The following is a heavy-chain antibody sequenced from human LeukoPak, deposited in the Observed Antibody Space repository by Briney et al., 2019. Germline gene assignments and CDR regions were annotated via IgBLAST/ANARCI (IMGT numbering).Heavy chain of an antibody. Sequence: GGSLRLSCTASGFTFGDFTLGWVRQAPGKGLEWLGFIRGKVYGGTTEYAASVKGRFTFSRDDSKSIAYLQMNSLKTEDTAVYYCTRAVPHTDYWGQGTVATVSS. D-gene: IGHD6-19*01. CDR1: GFTFGDFT. J-gene: IGHJ4*02. CDR3: TRAVPHTDY. V-gene: IGHV3-49*04. CDR2: IRGKVYGGTT.